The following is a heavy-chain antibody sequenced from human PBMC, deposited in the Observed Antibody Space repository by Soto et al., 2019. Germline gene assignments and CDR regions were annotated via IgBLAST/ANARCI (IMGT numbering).Heavy chain of an antibody. J-gene: IGHJ4*02. CDR3: ARVSGWYHLDY. CDR1: GYTFTSYA. V-gene: IGHV1-3*05. CDR2: INGGNGNA. D-gene: IGHD6-19*01. Sequence: QVQLVQSGAEEKKPGASVKISCKASGYTFTSYAMHWVRQAPGQRLEWMGWINGGNGNAKYSQKFQGRVTITRDTVASTAYMELSSLRSEDTAVYYCARVSGWYHLDYWGQGTLVTVSS.